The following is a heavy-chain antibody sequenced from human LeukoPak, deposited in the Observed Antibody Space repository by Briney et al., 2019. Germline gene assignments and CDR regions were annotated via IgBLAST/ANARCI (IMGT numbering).Heavy chain of an antibody. J-gene: IGHJ5*02. CDR2: IIPIFGTA. V-gene: IGHV1-69*05. D-gene: IGHD3-22*01. Sequence: ASVKVSCKASGGTFSSYAISWVRQAPGRGLEWMGGIIPIFGTANYAQKFQGRVTITTDESTSTAYMELSSLRSEDTAVYYCARDYDSSGYYYPWGQGTLVTVSS. CDR3: ARDYDSSGYYYP. CDR1: GGTFSSYA.